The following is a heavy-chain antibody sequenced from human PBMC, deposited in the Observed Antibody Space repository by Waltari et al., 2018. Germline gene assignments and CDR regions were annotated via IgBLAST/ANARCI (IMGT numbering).Heavy chain of an antibody. CDR2: ISGGGGGRGGSSVVRGMGGRT. CDR1: GFTFSSYA. CDR3: AKAAGFGELSWGMDV. D-gene: IGHD3-10*01. J-gene: IGHJ6*02. V-gene: IGHV3-23*01. Sequence: EVQLLESGGGLVQPGGSLRLSCAASGFTFSSYAMSWVRQAPGKGLEWVPAISGGGGGRGGSSVVRGMGGRTTYADSVKGLFTISRDNSKKTLYLQMNSLRAEDTAVYYCAKAAGFGELSWGMDVWGQGTTVTVSS.